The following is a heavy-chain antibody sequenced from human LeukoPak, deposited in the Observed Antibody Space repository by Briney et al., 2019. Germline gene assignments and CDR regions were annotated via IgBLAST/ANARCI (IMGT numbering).Heavy chain of an antibody. Sequence: SETLSLTCTVSGGSISSYYWSWIRQPPGKGLEWIGYIYYSGSTNYNPSLKSRVTISVDTSKNQFSLKLSSVTAADTAVYYCARHDPALVVAATGYYYYYGMDVWGQGTTVTVSS. CDR1: GGSISSYY. CDR2: IYYSGST. J-gene: IGHJ6*02. CDR3: ARHDPALVVAATGYYYYYGMDV. D-gene: IGHD2-15*01. V-gene: IGHV4-59*08.